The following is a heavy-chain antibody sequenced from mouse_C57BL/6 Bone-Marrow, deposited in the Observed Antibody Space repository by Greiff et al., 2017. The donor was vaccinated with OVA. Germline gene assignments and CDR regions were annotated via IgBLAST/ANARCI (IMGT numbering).Heavy chain of an antibody. CDR1: GFSLTSYG. CDR3: ARPSNSDYYDD. D-gene: IGHD4-1*01. V-gene: IGHV2-2*01. Sequence: LQQSGPGLVQPSQSLSITCTVSGFSLTSYGVHWVRQSPGTGLEWLGVIWSGGSTDYNAAFISRLSISKDNSKSQVFFKMNSLQADDTAVYYCARPSNSDYYDDRGQGATLTVSS. CDR2: IWSGGST. J-gene: IGHJ2*01.